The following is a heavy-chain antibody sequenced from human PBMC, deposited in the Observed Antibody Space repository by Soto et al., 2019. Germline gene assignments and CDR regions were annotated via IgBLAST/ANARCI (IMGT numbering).Heavy chain of an antibody. V-gene: IGHV3-15*07. CDR2: IKRKIDGEAT. D-gene: IGHD2-15*01. CDR1: GFSFSNDW. J-gene: IGHJ6*02. CDR3: TTGSVEGV. Sequence: EVQLVESGGGLVKPGGSLRLSCAASGFSFSNDWMNWVRQAPGKGLEWVGRIKRKIDGEATDYAGPVKGRFTVFRDDSKSALYLQMNSLKGDDTAVYYCTTGSVEGVWGQGTMVTVS.